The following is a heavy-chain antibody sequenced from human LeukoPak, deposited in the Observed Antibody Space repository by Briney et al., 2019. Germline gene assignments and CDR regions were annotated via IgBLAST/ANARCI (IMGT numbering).Heavy chain of an antibody. CDR3: TVQSGSIVVVPAAQIDY. J-gene: IGHJ4*02. V-gene: IGHV3-15*01. Sequence: WIRQAPGKGLEWVGRIKSKTDGGTTDYAAPVKGRFTISRDDSKNTLYLQMNSLKTEDTAVYYCTVQSGSIVVVPAAQIDYWGQGTLVTVSS. D-gene: IGHD2-2*01. CDR2: IKSKTDGGTT.